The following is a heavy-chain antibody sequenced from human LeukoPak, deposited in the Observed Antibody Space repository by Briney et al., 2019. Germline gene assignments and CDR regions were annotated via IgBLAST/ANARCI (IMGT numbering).Heavy chain of an antibody. CDR3: ARLPIKFRGAFEI. Sequence: SETLSLTCAVYGGSFSGYYWSWIRQPPGKGLEWIGEINHSGSTNYNPSLKSRVTISVDTSKNQFSLKLSSVTAADTAVYYCARLPIKFRGAFEIWGQGTMVTVSS. V-gene: IGHV4-34*01. CDR2: INHSGST. CDR1: GGSFSGYY. J-gene: IGHJ3*02.